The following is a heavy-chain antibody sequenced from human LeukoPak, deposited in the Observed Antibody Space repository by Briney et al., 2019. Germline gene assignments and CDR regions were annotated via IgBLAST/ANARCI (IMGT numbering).Heavy chain of an antibody. Sequence: GGSLRLSCAASGLTFSSYGMHWVRQAPGKGLEWVAVISYDGSNKYYADSVKGRFSISRDSSKNTLYLQMNSLRAEDTAVYYCAKDSYDYWSGTPGDWGQGTLVTVSS. CDR1: GLTFSSYG. CDR3: AKDSYDYWSGTPGD. J-gene: IGHJ4*02. CDR2: ISYDGSNK. D-gene: IGHD3-10*01. V-gene: IGHV3-30*18.